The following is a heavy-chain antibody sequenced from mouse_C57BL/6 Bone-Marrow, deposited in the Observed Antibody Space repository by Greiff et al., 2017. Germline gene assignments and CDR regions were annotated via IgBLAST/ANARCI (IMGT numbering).Heavy chain of an antibody. Sequence: VKLVESGAELARPGASVKLSCKASGYTFTSYGISWVKQRTGQGLEWIGEIYPRSGNTYYNEKFKGKGTLTADKSSSTAYMELRSLTSEDSAVYFCASNSLGFDYWGQGTTLTVSS. V-gene: IGHV1-81*01. J-gene: IGHJ2*01. CDR1: GYTFTSYG. CDR3: ASNSLGFDY. D-gene: IGHD3-1*01. CDR2: IYPRSGNT.